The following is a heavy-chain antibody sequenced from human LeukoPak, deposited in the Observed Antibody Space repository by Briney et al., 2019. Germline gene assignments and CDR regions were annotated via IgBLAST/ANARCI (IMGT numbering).Heavy chain of an antibody. CDR1: GGTFSSYA. J-gene: IGHJ1*01. V-gene: IGHV1-69*05. CDR3: ARDARDYGDYGWYFQH. CDR2: IIPIFGTA. Sequence: SVKVSCKASGGTFSSYAISWVRQAPGQGLEWMGRIIPIFGTASYAQKFQGRVTITTDESTSTAYMELSSLRSEDTAVYYCARDARDYGDYGWYFQHWGQGTLVTVSS. D-gene: IGHD4-17*01.